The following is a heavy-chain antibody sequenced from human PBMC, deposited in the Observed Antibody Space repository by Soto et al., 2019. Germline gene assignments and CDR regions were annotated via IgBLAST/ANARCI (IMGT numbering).Heavy chain of an antibody. CDR2: IYSCGST. J-gene: IGHJ5*02. D-gene: IGHD2-2*01. CDR1: GFTVSSNY. Sequence: PGGSLRLSCAASGFTVSSNYMSWVRQAPGKGLEWVSVIYSCGSTYYADSVKGRFTISRDNSKNTLYLQMNSLRAEDTAVYYCARIPLIYCSSTSCPRGWFDPWGQGTLVTVSS. CDR3: ARIPLIYCSSTSCPRGWFDP. V-gene: IGHV3-66*03.